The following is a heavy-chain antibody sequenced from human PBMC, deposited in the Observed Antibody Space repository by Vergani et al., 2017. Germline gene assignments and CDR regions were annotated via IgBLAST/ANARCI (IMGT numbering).Heavy chain of an antibody. J-gene: IGHJ4*02. V-gene: IGHV4-39*01. CDR3: ARQRPGSGWSPGDFDD. CDR1: ADSISSGSHY. Sequence: QLQLQQSGPGLVKPSETLFLTCTVSADSISSGSHYWGWIRQPPGKSLEWIGSIYYSWLTYYNPFHKRRVVISVDTSKNQFSLKVTSVTAADTAVYFCARQRPGSGWSPGDFDDWGQGILVTVSS. CDR2: IYYSWLT. D-gene: IGHD6-19*01.